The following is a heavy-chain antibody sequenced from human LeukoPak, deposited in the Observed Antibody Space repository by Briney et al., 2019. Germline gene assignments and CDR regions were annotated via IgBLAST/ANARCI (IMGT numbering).Heavy chain of an antibody. CDR2: ISSDGSST. J-gene: IGHJ4*02. D-gene: IGHD6-6*01. CDR3: ARESYGSLAIDN. CDR1: GFTFSNYW. V-gene: IGHV3-74*01. Sequence: GGSLRLSCAASGFTFSNYWMDWVRQAPGKGLEWVSRISSDGSSTSYGGSVKGRFTISRDNAKNTLYLQMNTLRAEDTAVYNCARESYGSLAIDNGGQGTLVTVSS.